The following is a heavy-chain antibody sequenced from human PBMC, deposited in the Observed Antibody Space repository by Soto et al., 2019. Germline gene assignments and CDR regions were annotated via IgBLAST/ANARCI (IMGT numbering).Heavy chain of an antibody. J-gene: IGHJ4*02. V-gene: IGHV4-34*01. CDR3: ARGRGDFGDYGPFDY. D-gene: IGHD4-17*01. CDR2: IYHSRST. Sequence: QVQLQQWGAGLLKPSETLSLTCTVYGGSFSGYYWSWIRQPPGKGLEWIGEIYHSRSTNYSPSLKSRVTISVDTSKNKFSLKLSSGTAADTAVYYCARGRGDFGDYGPFDYWGRGTLVTVSS. CDR1: GGSFSGYY.